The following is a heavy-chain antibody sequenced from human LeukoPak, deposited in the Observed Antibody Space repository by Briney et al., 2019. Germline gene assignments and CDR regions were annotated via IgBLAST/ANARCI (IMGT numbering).Heavy chain of an antibody. J-gene: IGHJ5*02. Sequence: ASVKVSCKASGYTFTGYYMHWVRQAPGQGLEWMGWINPNSGGTNYAQRFQDRVTMTRDTSISTAYMELSRLRSDDTAVYYCASLGPPDIVVVPAAITPIPWGQGTLVTVSS. CDR1: GYTFTGYY. V-gene: IGHV1-2*02. D-gene: IGHD2-2*02. CDR2: INPNSGGT. CDR3: ASLGPPDIVVVPAAITPIP.